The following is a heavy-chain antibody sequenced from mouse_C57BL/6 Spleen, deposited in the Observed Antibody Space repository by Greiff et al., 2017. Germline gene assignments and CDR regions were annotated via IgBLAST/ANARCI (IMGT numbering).Heavy chain of an antibody. CDR1: GYAFTNYL. J-gene: IGHJ4*01. CDR3: ARSTTVVARAMDY. CDR2: INPGGGGT. V-gene: IGHV1-54*01. D-gene: IGHD1-1*01. Sequence: VQLQQSGAELVRPGTSVKVSCKASGYAFTNYLIEWVKQRPGQGLEWIGVINPGGGGTNYNEKFKGKATLTADKSSSTAYMQLSSLTSEDSAVYFCARSTTVVARAMDYWGQGTSVTVSS.